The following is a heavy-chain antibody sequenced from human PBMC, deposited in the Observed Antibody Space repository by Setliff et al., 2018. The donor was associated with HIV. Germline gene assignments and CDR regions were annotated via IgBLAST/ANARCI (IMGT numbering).Heavy chain of an antibody. CDR1: GFSLSTSGVG. V-gene: IGHV2-5*01. J-gene: IGHJ6*03. CDR3: AHTTSFDFWTPGPMDV. D-gene: IGHD3-3*01. CDR2: IYWNDDK. Sequence: SGPTLVNPTQTLTLTCTFSGFSLSTSGVGVGWIRQPPGKALEWLALIYWNDDKRYSPSLKSRLTIRKDASKNQVVLTMTKMDPVDTGTYYCAHTTSFDFWTPGPMDVWGKGTTVTVSS.